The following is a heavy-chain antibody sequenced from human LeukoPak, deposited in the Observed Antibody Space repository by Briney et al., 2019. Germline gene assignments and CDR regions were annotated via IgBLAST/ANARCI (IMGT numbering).Heavy chain of an antibody. CDR1: GGSISSYY. D-gene: IGHD6-19*01. J-gene: IGHJ4*02. Sequence: KPSETLSLTCTVSGGSISSYYWSWIRQPPGKGLEWIEYIYYSGSTNYNPSLKSRGTISLDTSKNQFSLKLSSVTAADTAVYYCARGIAVAGNPPYFDYWGQGTLVTVSS. CDR3: ARGIAVAGNPPYFDY. CDR2: IYYSGST. V-gene: IGHV4-59*08.